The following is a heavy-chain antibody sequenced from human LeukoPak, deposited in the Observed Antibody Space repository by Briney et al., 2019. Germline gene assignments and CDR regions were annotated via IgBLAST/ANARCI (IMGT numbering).Heavy chain of an antibody. CDR3: ARGTGIYYIY. V-gene: IGHV3-7*01. CDR2: INPDGSEK. J-gene: IGHJ4*02. CDR1: GFTFNTYW. D-gene: IGHD1-26*01. Sequence: GGSLRLSCAASGFTFNTYWMSWVHQAPGKGLEWVANINPDGSEKSYVGSVKGRLTISRDNAKNSLFLHVNNLRAADTAVYYCARGTGIYYIYWGQGTLVTVSS.